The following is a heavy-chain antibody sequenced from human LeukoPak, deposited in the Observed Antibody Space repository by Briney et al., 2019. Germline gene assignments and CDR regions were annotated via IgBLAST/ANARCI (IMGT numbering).Heavy chain of an antibody. CDR2: INRSGTT. CDR1: GGSFSGYY. D-gene: IGHD3-10*01. CDR3: AGGDGITMVRRQIGNNWFDP. V-gene: IGHV4-34*01. Sequence: PSETLSLTCAVYGGSFSGYYWSWIRQPPGKGLEWIGEINRSGTTNYNPSLKSRVTISVDTSKSQLSLKLSSVTAADTAVYYCAGGDGITMVRRQIGNNWFDPWGQGTLVTVSS. J-gene: IGHJ5*02.